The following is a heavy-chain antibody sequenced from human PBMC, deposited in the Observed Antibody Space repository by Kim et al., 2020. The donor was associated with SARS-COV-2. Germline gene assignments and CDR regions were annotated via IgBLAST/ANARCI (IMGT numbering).Heavy chain of an antibody. D-gene: IGHD3-22*01. Sequence: GESLKISCQGSGYTFGNYWIGWVRQVPGKGLEWLGIIYPAHSEVRDHPSLRDRVTISADKSINTAFLQWCSLKASVSGIYYCVRGHYYDDIVHPQYYLDFWGQGTLVTVSS. CDR2: IYPAHSEV. CDR1: GYTFGNYW. J-gene: IGHJ4*02. CDR3: VRGHYYDDIVHPQYYLDF. V-gene: IGHV5-51*01.